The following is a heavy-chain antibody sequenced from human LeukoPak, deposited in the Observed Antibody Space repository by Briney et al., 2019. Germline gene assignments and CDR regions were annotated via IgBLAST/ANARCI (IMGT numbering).Heavy chain of an antibody. CDR1: GFTFSDYS. J-gene: IGHJ4*02. D-gene: IGHD5-24*01. Sequence: PGGSLRLSCAASGFTFSDYSMNWVRQAPGKGLEWVAFIRHDGDITYYVDSVKGRFAISRDDSKKTLYLQMNSLGPEDKAVYYCAKPASASDNYYWGPGILVIVSS. CDR2: IRHDGDIT. V-gene: IGHV3-30*02. CDR3: AKPASASDNYY.